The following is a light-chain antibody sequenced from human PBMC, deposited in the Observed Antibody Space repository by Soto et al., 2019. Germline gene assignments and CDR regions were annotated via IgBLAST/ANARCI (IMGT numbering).Light chain of an antibody. CDR1: SGDVGGSNY. V-gene: IGLV2-14*01. J-gene: IGLJ2*01. Sequence: QSALTQPASVSGSHGPSITISCTGTSGDVGGSNYVSWYQQHPGKAPKLMIYEVSNRPTGASNRFSGSKSRNTASLTISGLQAGDGADYCCMSYTSSRVFGGGTKQPVL. CDR2: EVS. CDR3: MSYTSSRV.